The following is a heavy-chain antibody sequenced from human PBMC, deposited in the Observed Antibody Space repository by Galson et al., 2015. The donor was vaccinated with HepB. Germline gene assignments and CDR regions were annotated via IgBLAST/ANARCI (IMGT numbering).Heavy chain of an antibody. CDR2: LSYDGSNK. CDR3: ARDMAVAGKYYYRGMDV. D-gene: IGHD6-19*01. CDR1: GFTFSSYP. Sequence: SLRLSCAASGFTFSSYPMHWVRQAPGKGLEEWVAVLSYDGSNKYYAESVKGRFSISRDNSKNTLFLQMNSLRAEDTGVYYCARDMAVAGKYYYRGMDVWGQGTTVTVSS. V-gene: IGHV3-30-3*01. J-gene: IGHJ6*02.